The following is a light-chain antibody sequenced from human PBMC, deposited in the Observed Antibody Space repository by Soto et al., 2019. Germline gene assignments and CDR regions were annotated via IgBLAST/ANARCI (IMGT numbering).Light chain of an antibody. CDR2: AAS. Sequence: EIVLTQSPGTLSLSPGDRVTLSCRASQSVRNNFAWSQQRPGQAPRLLMCAASTRAPGIPARFSGSGSGTEFTLTISSLQSEDFAVYYCQQYNDWPPLTFGPGTKVDIK. CDR1: QSVRNN. V-gene: IGKV3D-15*01. CDR3: QQYNDWPPLT. J-gene: IGKJ3*01.